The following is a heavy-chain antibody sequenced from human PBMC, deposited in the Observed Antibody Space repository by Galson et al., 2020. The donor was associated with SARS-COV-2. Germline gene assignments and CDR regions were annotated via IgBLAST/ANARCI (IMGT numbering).Heavy chain of an antibody. CDR3: TKSRGRGWDNYYMDV. J-gene: IGHJ6*03. CDR2: ITGSGGST. D-gene: IGHD6-19*01. V-gene: IGHV3-23*01. CDR1: GFDFSDSA. Sequence: GESLKISCAASGFDFSDSAMSWVRQAPGKGLEWVSAITGSGGSTYYAGSVTGRFTISRDNSKNTLHLQMHSLRADDTAIYYCTKSRGRGWDNYYMDVWGKGTTVTVSS.